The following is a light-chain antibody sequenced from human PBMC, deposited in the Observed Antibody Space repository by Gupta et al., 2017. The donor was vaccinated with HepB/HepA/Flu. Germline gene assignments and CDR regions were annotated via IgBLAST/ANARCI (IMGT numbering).Light chain of an antibody. J-gene: IGLJ2*01. CDR2: EVS. CDR1: SSDVGGYNL. V-gene: IGLV2-23*02. CDR3: CSSAGSSNLV. Sequence: ALPHPAPVSGSPDPSITISCTGTSSDVGGYNLVSWYQHHPGKAPKLMIYEVSKRPSGVSNRFSGSKSGNTASLTISGLQAEDEADYHCCSSAGSSNLVFGGGTKLTVL.